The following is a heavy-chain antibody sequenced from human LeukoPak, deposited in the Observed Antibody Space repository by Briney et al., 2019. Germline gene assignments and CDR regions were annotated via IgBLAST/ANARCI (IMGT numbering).Heavy chain of an antibody. CDR3: VRQQTPHGNFDY. V-gene: IGHV3-23*01. Sequence: GGSLRLSCAASGFTFSNYAMSWVRQAPGKGLEWVSGIGSSGGTTYYADSVRGRFTISRDNSKNTLHLQMNSLRAEDTAVYYCVRQQTPHGNFDYWGQGTLVTVSS. CDR1: GFTFSNYA. D-gene: IGHD1-1*01. CDR2: IGSSGGTT. J-gene: IGHJ4*02.